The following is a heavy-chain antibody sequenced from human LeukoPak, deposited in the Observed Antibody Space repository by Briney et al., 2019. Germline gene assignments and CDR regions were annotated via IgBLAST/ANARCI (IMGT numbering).Heavy chain of an antibody. D-gene: IGHD3-10*01. CDR1: GFTVSSTY. CDR3: AKDRGSWFGELLSPTYYFDY. Sequence: GGSLRLSCVASGFTVSSTYMSWVRQAPGKGLEWVSFIYSGGSTYYADSVKGRFTISRDNSKNTLYLQMNSLRAEDTAVYYCAKDRGSWFGELLSPTYYFDYWGQGTLVTVSS. V-gene: IGHV3-53*05. CDR2: IYSGGST. J-gene: IGHJ4*02.